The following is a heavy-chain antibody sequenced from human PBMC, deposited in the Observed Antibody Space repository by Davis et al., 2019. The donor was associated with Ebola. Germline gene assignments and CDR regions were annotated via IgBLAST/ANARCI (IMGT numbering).Heavy chain of an antibody. V-gene: IGHV3-53*01. J-gene: IGHJ6*02. Sequence: PGGSLRLSCAASGFTVSSNYMSWVRQAPGKGLEWVSVIYSGGSTYYADSVKGRFTISRDNSKNTLYLQMNSLRAEDTAVYYCARSHQLVLPPDYYYGMDVWGQGTTVTVSS. D-gene: IGHD2-2*01. CDR2: IYSGGST. CDR1: GFTVSSNY. CDR3: ARSHQLVLPPDYYYGMDV.